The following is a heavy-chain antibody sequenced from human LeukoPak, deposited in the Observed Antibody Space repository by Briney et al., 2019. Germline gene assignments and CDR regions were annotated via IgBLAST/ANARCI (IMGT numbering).Heavy chain of an antibody. V-gene: IGHV4-34*01. CDR1: GGSFSGYY. J-gene: IGHJ4*02. D-gene: IGHD3-22*01. CDR3: ARARRLPYYYDSSGYLDKIYYPFDY. CDR2: INHSGST. Sequence: SETLSLTCAVYGGSFSGYYWSWIRQPPGKGLEWIGEINHSGSTNYNPSLKNRVTISVDTSKNQFSLKLSSVTAADTAVYYCARARRLPYYYDSSGYLDKIYYPFDYWGQGTLVTVSS.